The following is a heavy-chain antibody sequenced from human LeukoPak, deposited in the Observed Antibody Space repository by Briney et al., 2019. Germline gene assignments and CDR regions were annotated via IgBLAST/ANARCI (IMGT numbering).Heavy chain of an antibody. CDR2: INPNSGGT. V-gene: IGHV1-2*02. D-gene: IGHD2-15*01. CDR1: GYTFTGYY. J-gene: IGHJ4*02. CDR3: ARDTGYCSGGSCSFDFYY. Sequence: ASVKVSCKASGYTFTGYYMHWVRQTPGQGLEWMGWINPNSGGTNYAQKFQGRVTMTRDTSISTAYMELSRLRSDDTAVYYCARDTGYCSGGSCSFDFYYWGQGTLVTVSS.